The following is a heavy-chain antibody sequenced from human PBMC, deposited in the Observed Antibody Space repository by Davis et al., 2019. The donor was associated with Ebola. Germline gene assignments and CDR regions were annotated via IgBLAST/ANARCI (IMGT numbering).Heavy chain of an antibody. CDR1: GFAFGDYA. D-gene: IGHD5-18*01. CDR2: IRSKAYGGTA. CDR3: TRDRDTAMVWY. Sequence: PGGSLRLSCRTSGFAFGDYAMSWVRQAPGKGLEWLGFIRSKAYGGTADYAASVKGRFTISRDDSKSVAYLQMNGLRTEDTGIYYCTRDRDTAMVWYWGQGTLVTVSS. V-gene: IGHV3-49*04. J-gene: IGHJ4*02.